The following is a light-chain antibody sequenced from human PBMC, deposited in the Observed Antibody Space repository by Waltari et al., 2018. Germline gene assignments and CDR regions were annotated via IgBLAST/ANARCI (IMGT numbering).Light chain of an antibody. CDR2: YVS. CDR3: QQRNKWPVT. CDR1: QSVANY. V-gene: IGKV3-11*01. Sequence: DIVLTQSPATLSLSPGERATLSCRASQSVANYLAWYQQKPGQAPRLLIYYVSNRATDIPARFSGSGFATDFTLTISDLKPEDIAVYYCQQRNKWPVTFGGGTKVEIK. J-gene: IGKJ4*01.